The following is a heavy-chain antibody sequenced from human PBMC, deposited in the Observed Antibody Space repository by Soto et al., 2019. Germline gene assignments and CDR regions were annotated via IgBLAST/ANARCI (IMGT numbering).Heavy chain of an antibody. CDR2: IGTAGDT. CDR1: GFTFSSYD. Sequence: EVQLVESGGGLVQPGGSLRLCCAASGFTFSSYDMHWVRQATGKGLEWVSAIGTAGDTYYPGSVKGRFTISRENAKNSLYLQMNSLRAGDTAVYYCARSAAGNAFDIWGQGTMVTVSS. J-gene: IGHJ3*02. V-gene: IGHV3-13*01. D-gene: IGHD6-19*01. CDR3: ARSAAGNAFDI.